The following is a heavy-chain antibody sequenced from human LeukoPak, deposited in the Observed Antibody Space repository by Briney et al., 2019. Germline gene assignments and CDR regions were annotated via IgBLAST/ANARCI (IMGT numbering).Heavy chain of an antibody. V-gene: IGHV3-74*01. J-gene: IGHJ4*02. D-gene: IGHD4-17*01. CDR1: GFTFSTYW. CDR2: INPDGSTT. Sequence: PGGSLRLSCAASGFTFSTYWMHWVRQPLGKGLEWVSRINPDGSTTNYADSVKGRFTISRDNAKNTLYLQMNSLTVEDTAVYYCVRIATVTTPDYWGQGTLVTVSS. CDR3: VRIATVTTPDY.